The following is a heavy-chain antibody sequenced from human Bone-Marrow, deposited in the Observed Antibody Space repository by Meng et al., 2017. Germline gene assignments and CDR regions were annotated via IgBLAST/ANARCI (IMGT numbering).Heavy chain of an antibody. V-gene: IGHV4-38-2*01. CDR3: ATGGDTAMVTIDY. Sequence: SETLSLTCAVSGYSTSSGYYWGWIRQPPGMGLEWIGSISLSESTYHNPSLKSRVTVSVDTSKNQFSLRLSSVAAADTAVYYCATGGDTAMVTIDYWGQGTLVTVSS. CDR2: ISLSEST. J-gene: IGHJ4*02. D-gene: IGHD5-18*01. CDR1: GYSTSSGYY.